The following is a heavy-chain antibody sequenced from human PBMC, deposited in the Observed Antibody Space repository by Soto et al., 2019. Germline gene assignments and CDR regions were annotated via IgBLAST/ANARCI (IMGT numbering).Heavy chain of an antibody. Sequence: QMQLLQSGAEVKKTGSSVKISCKTSGWIFTFQYLHWVRQAPGQGLEWLGWITPYNGNVKYAQHSQGRISLTTDNSLTPLFLELRDLRPEDTGLYYCARSATSGDQHFIDSWGQGTLVTVSS. CDR1: GWIFTFQY. V-gene: IGHV1-45*02. CDR2: ITPYNGNV. D-gene: IGHD7-27*01. CDR3: ARSATSGDQHFIDS. J-gene: IGHJ4*02.